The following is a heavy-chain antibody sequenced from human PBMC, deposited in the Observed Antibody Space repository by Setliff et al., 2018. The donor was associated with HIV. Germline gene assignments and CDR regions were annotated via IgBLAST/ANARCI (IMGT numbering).Heavy chain of an antibody. CDR1: GHSFSTHW. V-gene: IGHV5-51*01. CDR2: IYPDDSDT. D-gene: IGHD2-21*01. J-gene: IGHJ6*02. Sequence: PGESLKISCKGSGHSFSTHWIAWVRQMPGKGLEWMGIIYPDDSDTRYSPSFQGQVTISADKSISTAYLQWSSLKASDTAMYCCARSLLAQHGGMDVWGQGTTVTVSS. CDR3: ARSLLAQHGGMDV.